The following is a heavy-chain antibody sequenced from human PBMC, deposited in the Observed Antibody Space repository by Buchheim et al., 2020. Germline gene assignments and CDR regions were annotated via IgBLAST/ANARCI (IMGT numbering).Heavy chain of an antibody. CDR2: INYSGST. J-gene: IGHJ4*02. D-gene: IGHD3-3*01. CDR1: DGSLSHYY. V-gene: IGHV4-59*01. CDR3: ARDLELGY. Sequence: QVQLQESGPGLVKPSETLSLTCTVSDGSLSHYYWNWVRQPPGKGLEWIGYINYSGSTSYNPSLKSRVTVSIDMSKNKFSLQLSSVTAADTAMYYCARDLELGYWGQG.